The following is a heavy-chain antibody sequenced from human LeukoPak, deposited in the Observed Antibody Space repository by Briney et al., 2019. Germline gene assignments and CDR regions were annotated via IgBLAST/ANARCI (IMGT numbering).Heavy chain of an antibody. D-gene: IGHD2-15*01. CDR3: ARDGYCSGGSCYSGGTSPIDY. CDR1: GFTFSDYY. CDR2: ISSSGSTI. V-gene: IGHV3-11*04. Sequence: GGSLRLSCAASGFTFSDYYMSWIRQAPGKGLEWVSDISSSGSTIYYADSVKGRLTISRDNAKNSLYLQMNSLRAEDTAVYYCARDGYCSGGSCYSGGTSPIDYWGQGTLVTVSS. J-gene: IGHJ4*02.